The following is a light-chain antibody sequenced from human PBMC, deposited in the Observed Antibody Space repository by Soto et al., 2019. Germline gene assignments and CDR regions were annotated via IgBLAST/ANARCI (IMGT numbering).Light chain of an antibody. CDR2: EVS. CDR3: CSYAGSSTLV. J-gene: IGLJ1*01. Sequence: QSVLTQPASVSGSPGQSITISCTGTSSDVGSYNLVSWYQQHPGKAHKLMIYEVSKRPSGVSNRFSGSKSGNTASLTISWLQAEDEADYYCCSYAGSSTLVFGTGTKVTVL. CDR1: SSDVGSYNL. V-gene: IGLV2-23*02.